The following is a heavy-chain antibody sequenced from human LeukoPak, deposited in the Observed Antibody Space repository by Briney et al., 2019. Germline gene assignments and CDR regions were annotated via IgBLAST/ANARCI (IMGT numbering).Heavy chain of an antibody. V-gene: IGHV3-9*02. CDR1: GFTSDDYA. CDR3: AKDMGYYYDSSGTGTPD. Sequence: GGSLRLSCAASGFTSDDYAMHWVRQAPGKGLEWVSGISWNSGSIGYADSAKGRLTISRDNAKNSLYLQMNSLRAEDTALYYCAKDMGYYYDSSGTGTPDWGQGTLVTVSS. CDR2: ISWNSGSI. J-gene: IGHJ4*02. D-gene: IGHD3-22*01.